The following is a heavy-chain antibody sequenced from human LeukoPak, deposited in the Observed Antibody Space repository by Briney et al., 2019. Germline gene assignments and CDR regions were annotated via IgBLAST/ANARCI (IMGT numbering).Heavy chain of an antibody. Sequence: AASVKVSCKASGGTFSSYAISWVRQAPGQGLEWMGRIIPILGIANYAQKFQGRVTITADKSTSTAYMELSSLRSEDTAVYYCARNSGSYTYYFDYWGQGTLVTVSS. J-gene: IGHJ4*02. CDR3: ARNSGSYTYYFDY. CDR2: IIPILGIA. D-gene: IGHD1-26*01. CDR1: GGTFSSYA. V-gene: IGHV1-69*04.